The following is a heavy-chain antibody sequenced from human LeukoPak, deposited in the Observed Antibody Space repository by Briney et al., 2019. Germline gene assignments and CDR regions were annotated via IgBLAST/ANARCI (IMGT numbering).Heavy chain of an antibody. D-gene: IGHD2-2*01. Sequence: SGGSLRLSCEASGFTFSNYWMHWVRQAPGKGLGWVSHIKSDGRSTTYADSVKGRFTISRDNTKSTLYLQMNSLRAEDTAVYYCAKDYSYCSSTSCYSTPDAFDIWGQGTMVTVSS. CDR2: IKSDGRST. J-gene: IGHJ3*02. V-gene: IGHV3-74*01. CDR3: AKDYSYCSSTSCYSTPDAFDI. CDR1: GFTFSNYW.